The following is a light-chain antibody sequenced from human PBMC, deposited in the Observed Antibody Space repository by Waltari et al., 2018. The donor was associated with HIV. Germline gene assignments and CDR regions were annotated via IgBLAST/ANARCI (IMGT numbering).Light chain of an antibody. CDR3: CSFTVTYIWV. V-gene: IGLV2-11*01. CDR1: GSPVGDYKY. J-gene: IGLJ2*01. CDR2: DVS. Sequence: QSALTQPRSVSVSPGQSVTIPSTGTGSPVGDYKYVSWYQQHPGKAPKLMIYDVSKRPSGVPDRFSGAKSGNTASLTIAGLQAEDEADYYCCSFTVTYIWVFGGGTKLTVL.